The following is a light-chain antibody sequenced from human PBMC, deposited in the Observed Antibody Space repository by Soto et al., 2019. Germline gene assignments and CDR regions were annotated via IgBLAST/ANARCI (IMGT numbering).Light chain of an antibody. Sequence: QSVLTQPPSVSGAPGQRVTISCTGSSSNIGAGYNGHWYQQVPGTAPKLLIYGDSNGPSGVPDRCSGSKSGTSASLAITGLQAEDEADYYCQSYDSSLSGGLFGGGTKLTVL. V-gene: IGLV1-40*01. J-gene: IGLJ3*02. CDR3: QSYDSSLSGGL. CDR1: SSNIGAGYN. CDR2: GDS.